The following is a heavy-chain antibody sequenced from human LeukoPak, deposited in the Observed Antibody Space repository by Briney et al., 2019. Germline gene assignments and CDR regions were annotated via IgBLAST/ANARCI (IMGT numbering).Heavy chain of an antibody. D-gene: IGHD5-18*01. V-gene: IGHV4-39*01. CDR1: GASISSSSYY. Sequence: SETLSLTCTVSGASISSSSYYWGWIRQPPGKGLEWIGSIYYSGSTYYNPPLKSRVTISVGTSKNQFSLKLSSVTAADTAVYYCARHDALRGYSYGEADYWGQGTLVTVSS. CDR2: IYYSGST. J-gene: IGHJ4*02. CDR3: ARHDALRGYSYGEADY.